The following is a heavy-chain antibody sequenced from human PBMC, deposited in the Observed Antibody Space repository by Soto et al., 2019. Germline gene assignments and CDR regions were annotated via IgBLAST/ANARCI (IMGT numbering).Heavy chain of an antibody. Sequence: QLQLQESGSGLVKPSQTLSLTCAVSGGSISSGGYSWSWIRQPPGKGLEWIGYIYHSGSTYYNPSLKSRGTISVDRSTNQFSLKLSSVTAADTAVYYCARTIWGSYRWVDYWGQGPLVTVSS. CDR3: ARTIWGSYRWVDY. D-gene: IGHD3-16*02. J-gene: IGHJ4*02. CDR2: IYHSGST. CDR1: GGSISSGGYS. V-gene: IGHV4-30-2*01.